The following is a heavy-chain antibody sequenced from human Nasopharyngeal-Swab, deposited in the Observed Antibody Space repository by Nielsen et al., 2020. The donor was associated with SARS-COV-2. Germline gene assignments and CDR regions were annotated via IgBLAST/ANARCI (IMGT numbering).Heavy chain of an antibody. CDR2: INPSGGST. J-gene: IGHJ2*01. V-gene: IGHV1-46*01. CDR3: ARELHSSGWGTPHWYFDL. Sequence: WVRQAPGQGLEWMGIINPSGGSTSSAQKFQGRVTMTRDTSTSTVYMELSSLRSEDTAVYYCARELHSSGWGTPHWYFDLWGRGTLVTASS. D-gene: IGHD6-19*01.